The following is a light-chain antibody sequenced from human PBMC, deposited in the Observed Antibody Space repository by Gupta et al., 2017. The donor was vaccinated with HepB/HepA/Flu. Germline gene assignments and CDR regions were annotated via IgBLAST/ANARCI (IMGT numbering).Light chain of an antibody. Sequence: QSALTSPRQVSWSAGKSVTLSCTGTSSDVGGYNHVSWHQQLPDKAPKLMIYDVSKRPSGVPDRCSCSKSGNTASPTISGHQAEDEADYYCCSYAGSYWVFGGGTKLTVL. CDR3: CSYAGSYWV. V-gene: IGLV2-11*01. J-gene: IGLJ3*02. CDR2: DVS. CDR1: SSDVGGYNH.